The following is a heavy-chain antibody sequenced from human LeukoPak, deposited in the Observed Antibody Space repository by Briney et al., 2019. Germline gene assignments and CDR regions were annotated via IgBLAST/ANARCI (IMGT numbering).Heavy chain of an antibody. J-gene: IGHJ4*02. CDR2: IYYSEST. V-gene: IGHV4-39*07. Sequence: SETLSLTCTVSGGSMSSSRYYWGWIRQAPGKGLEWIGSIYYSESTYQNPSLKSRVTISVDTSKNQFSLKLSSVTAADTAVYYCARIPTVTFFDYWGQGTLVTVSS. CDR1: GGSMSSSRYY. D-gene: IGHD4-17*01. CDR3: ARIPTVTFFDY.